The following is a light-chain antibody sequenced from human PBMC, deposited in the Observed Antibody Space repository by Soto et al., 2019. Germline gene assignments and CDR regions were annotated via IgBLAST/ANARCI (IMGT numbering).Light chain of an antibody. CDR1: GSDVGGYNY. CDR2: DVS. Sequence: QSVLTQPASVSGSPGQSITISCTGTGSDVGGYNYVSWYKQHPGKAPKVMIYDVSNRTSEVSNRVSGSKSGNTASLTISGLQAEDEAYYYCSSYTSASTPLVLGVGTKLTVL. CDR3: SSYTSASTPLV. J-gene: IGLJ2*01. V-gene: IGLV2-14*03.